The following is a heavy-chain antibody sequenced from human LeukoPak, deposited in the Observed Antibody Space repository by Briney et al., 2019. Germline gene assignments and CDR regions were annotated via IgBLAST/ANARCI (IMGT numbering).Heavy chain of an antibody. J-gene: IGHJ4*02. CDR1: GFTFSSYW. Sequence: GGSLRLSCAASGFTFSSYWMSWVRQAPGKGLEWVANIKQDGSEKYYVDSVKGRFTISRDNAKNSLYLQMNSLRAEDTAVYYCARARLWFGDNYFDYWGQGALVTVSS. D-gene: IGHD3-10*01. V-gene: IGHV3-7*01. CDR2: IKQDGSEK. CDR3: ARARLWFGDNYFDY.